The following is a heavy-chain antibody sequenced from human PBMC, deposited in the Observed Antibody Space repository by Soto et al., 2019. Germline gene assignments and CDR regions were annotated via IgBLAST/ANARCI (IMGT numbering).Heavy chain of an antibody. J-gene: IGHJ5*02. Sequence: EVQLLESGGGLVQPGGSLRLSCAASGLTFSSYAMSWVRQAPGKGLEWVSAISGSGGSTYYADSVKGRFTISRDNSKNTLYLQMNSLRAEDTAVYYCAKDFRDWSHYDHWGQGTLVTVSS. CDR2: ISGSGGST. V-gene: IGHV3-23*01. D-gene: IGHD3-9*01. CDR1: GLTFSSYA. CDR3: AKDFRDWSHYDH.